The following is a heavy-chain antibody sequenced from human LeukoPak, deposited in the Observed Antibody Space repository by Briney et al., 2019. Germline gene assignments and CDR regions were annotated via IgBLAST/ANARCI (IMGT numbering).Heavy chain of an antibody. D-gene: IGHD2-8*01. CDR2: ISNDGVSE. V-gene: IGHV3-30*03. CDR3: ARPNRDYYYYYGMNV. J-gene: IGHJ6*02. Sequence: PGRSLRLSCVTSGFTFSAYGMQWVRQAPGKGLEWVAVISNDGVSEHYADPVRGRFTVSRDNLKNTLYLQMNNLRPEDTAVYYCARPNRDYYYYYGMNVWGQGTTVIVTS. CDR1: GFTFSAYG.